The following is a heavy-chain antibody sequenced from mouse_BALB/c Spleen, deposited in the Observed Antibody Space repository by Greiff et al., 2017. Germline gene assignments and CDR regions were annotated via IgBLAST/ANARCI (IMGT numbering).Heavy chain of an antibody. Sequence: VQLQQSGAELMKPGASVKISCKATGYTFSSYWIEWVKQRPGHGLEWIGEILPGSGSTNYNEKFKGKATFTADTSSNTAYMQLSSLTSEDSAVYYCARALGRRGFDYWGQGTTRTVSS. CDR1: GYTFSSYW. CDR2: ILPGSGST. CDR3: ARALGRRGFDY. J-gene: IGHJ2*01. D-gene: IGHD4-1*01. V-gene: IGHV1-9*01.